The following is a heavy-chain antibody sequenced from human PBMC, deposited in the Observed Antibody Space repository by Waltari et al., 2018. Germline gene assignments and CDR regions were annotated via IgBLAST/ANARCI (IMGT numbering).Heavy chain of an antibody. CDR3: ARDGYCSGGSCPLDY. CDR2: ISAYNGNT. J-gene: IGHJ4*02. CDR1: GYTFTSYG. Sequence: QVQLVQSGAEVKKPGASVKVSCKASGYTFTSYGISWVRQAPGQGLEWMGWISAYNGNTNYAQKLQGRVTMTTDTSTSTAYMELRSLSSVTAADTAVYYCARDGYCSGGSCPLDYWGQGTLVTVSS. V-gene: IGHV1-18*01. D-gene: IGHD2-15*01.